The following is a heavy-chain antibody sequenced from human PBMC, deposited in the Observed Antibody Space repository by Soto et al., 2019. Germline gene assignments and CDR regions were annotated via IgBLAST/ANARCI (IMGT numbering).Heavy chain of an antibody. CDR3: AMESWSPPNTPGVLGYGMDV. J-gene: IGHJ6*02. V-gene: IGHV1-2*04. CDR2: INPNSGGT. CDR1: GGTFSSYA. D-gene: IGHD3-10*01. Sequence: ASVKVSCKASGGTFSSYAISWVRQAPGQGLEWMGWINPNSGGTNYAQKFQGWVTMTRDTSISTAYMELSRLRSDDTAVYYCAMESWSPPNTPGVLGYGMDVWGQ.